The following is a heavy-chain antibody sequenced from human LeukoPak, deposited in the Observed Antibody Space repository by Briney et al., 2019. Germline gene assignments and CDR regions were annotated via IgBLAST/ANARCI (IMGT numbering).Heavy chain of an antibody. CDR3: ARQTDYHDSSGYYALDWYFDL. D-gene: IGHD3-22*01. CDR2: ISYDGSNQ. CDR1: GFTFSRHA. V-gene: IGHV3-30*14. Sequence: GGSLRLSCAASGFTFSRHAIHWVRQAPGKGLEWVAVISYDGSNQYYADSVKGRFTISRDNSKNTLYLQMNSLRAEDTAVYHCARQTDYHDSSGYYALDWYFDLWGRGTLVTVSS. J-gene: IGHJ2*01.